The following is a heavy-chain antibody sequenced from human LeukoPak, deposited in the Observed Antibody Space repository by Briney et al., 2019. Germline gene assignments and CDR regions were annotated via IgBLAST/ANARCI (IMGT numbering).Heavy chain of an antibody. Sequence: GGSLRLSCAASGFTFSSSAMSWVRQAPGKGLEWVSSISGSGGSPYYADSVKGRFTISRDNSKNTLYLQMNSLRAEDTAVYYCARDHAYAFDIWDQGTLVTVSS. V-gene: IGHV3-23*01. CDR3: ARDHAYAFDI. J-gene: IGHJ3*02. CDR2: ISGSGGSP. CDR1: GFTFSSSA. D-gene: IGHD2-2*01.